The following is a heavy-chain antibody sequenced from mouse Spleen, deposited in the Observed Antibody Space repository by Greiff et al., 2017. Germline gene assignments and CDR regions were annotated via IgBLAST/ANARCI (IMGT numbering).Heavy chain of an antibody. Sequence: EVKLMESEGGLVQPGSSMKLSCTASGFTFSDYYMAWVRQVPEKGLEWVANITYDGSSTYYLDSLKSRFIISRDNAKNILYLQMSSLKSEDTATYYCARAEKGYFDYWGQGTTLTVSS. V-gene: IGHV5-16*01. CDR2: ITYDGSST. CDR3: ARAEKGYFDY. CDR1: GFTFSDYY. J-gene: IGHJ2*01.